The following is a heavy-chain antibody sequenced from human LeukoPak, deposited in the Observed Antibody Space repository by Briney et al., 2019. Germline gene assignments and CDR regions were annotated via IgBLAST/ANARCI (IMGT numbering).Heavy chain of an antibody. CDR1: GFTFSDYY. J-gene: IGHJ5*02. Sequence: GGSLRLSCAASGFTFSDYYMSWIRQAPGKGLEWLSYISSSGSYTNYADSVKGRFTISRDSAKNSLYLQMNSLRAEETAVYYCARGGSYSGSGRAKNWFDPWGQGTLVTVSS. CDR3: ARGGSYSGSGRAKNWFDP. D-gene: IGHD3-10*01. V-gene: IGHV3-11*03. CDR2: ISSSGSYT.